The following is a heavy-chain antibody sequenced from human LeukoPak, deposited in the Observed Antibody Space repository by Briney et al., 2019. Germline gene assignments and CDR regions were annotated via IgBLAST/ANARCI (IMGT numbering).Heavy chain of an antibody. CDR1: GFTFSSYF. D-gene: IGHD1-1*01. CDR3: ARGQLLDYYYGMDV. Sequence: GSLRLSCAASGFTFSSYFMNWVRQAPGKGLEWVANIKQDGSDKYYVDSVKGRFTISRDNAKNSLYLQMNSLRAEDTAVYYCARGQLLDYYYGMDVWGQGTTVTVSS. V-gene: IGHV3-7*01. CDR2: IKQDGSDK. J-gene: IGHJ6*02.